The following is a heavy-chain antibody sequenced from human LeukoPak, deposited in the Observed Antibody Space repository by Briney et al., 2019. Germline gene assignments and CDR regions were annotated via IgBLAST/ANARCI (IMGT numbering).Heavy chain of an antibody. J-gene: IGHJ1*01. V-gene: IGHV1-8*01. CDR2: MNPNSGNT. D-gene: IGHD6-13*01. Sequence: ASVKVSCKASGYTFSNYDINWVRQAPGQGLEWMGWMNPNSGNTGYVQMFQGRVTMTRNTSISTAYMELSSLRSEDTAVYYCAGETGYSSSWYPPQYFQHWGQGTLVTVSS. CDR1: GYTFSNYD. CDR3: AGETGYSSSWYPPQYFQH.